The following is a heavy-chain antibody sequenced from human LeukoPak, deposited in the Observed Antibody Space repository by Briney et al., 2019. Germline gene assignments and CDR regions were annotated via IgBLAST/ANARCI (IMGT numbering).Heavy chain of an antibody. J-gene: IGHJ6*02. CDR2: IHYRGST. CDR3: ARAGGYCGGDCFNYYYGMDV. V-gene: IGHV4-59*12. Sequence: SETLSLTCTVSGGSISSYYWSWIRQPPGKGLEWIGYIHYRGSTNYNPSLKSRVTMSVDTSKNQFSLKLSSVTAADTAVYYCARAGGYCGGDCFNYYYGMDVWGQGTTVTVSS. CDR1: GGSISSYY. D-gene: IGHD2-21*02.